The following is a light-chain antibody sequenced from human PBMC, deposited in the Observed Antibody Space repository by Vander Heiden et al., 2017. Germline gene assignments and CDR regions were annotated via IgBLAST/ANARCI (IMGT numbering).Light chain of an antibody. CDR2: WAS. CDR1: QSVLYSSNNKNY. V-gene: IGKV4-1*01. CDR3: QQDDSTPLT. Sequence: IVMTQSPDSLAVSLGERATINCKSSQSVLYSSNNKNYSAWYQQKPGQPPKLLIYWASTRESGVPDRFSGSGSGTDFTLTISSLQAEDVAVYYCQQDDSTPLTFGGGTKVEIK. J-gene: IGKJ4*01.